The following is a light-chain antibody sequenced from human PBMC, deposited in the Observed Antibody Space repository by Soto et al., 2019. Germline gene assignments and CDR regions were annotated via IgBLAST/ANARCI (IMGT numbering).Light chain of an antibody. CDR1: SSDVGGYNY. V-gene: IGLV2-8*01. CDR3: ASFAGNNYV. J-gene: IGLJ1*01. CDR2: EVN. Sequence: QSALTQPPSASGSPGQSVTLSCAGTSSDVGGYNYVSWYQQHPGKAPKLMIYEVNKRPSGVPDRFSGSKSGNTASLTVSGLKAEDEADYYFASFAGNNYVFRTGTKLTVL.